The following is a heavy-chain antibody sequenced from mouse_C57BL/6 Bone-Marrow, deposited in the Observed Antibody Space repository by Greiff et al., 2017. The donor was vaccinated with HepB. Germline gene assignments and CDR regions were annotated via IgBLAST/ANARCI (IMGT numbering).Heavy chain of an antibody. CDR2: IWTGGGT. CDR1: GFSLTSYA. D-gene: IGHD2-4*01. J-gene: IGHJ4*01. Sequence: VKLVESGPGLVAPSQSLSITCTVSGFSLTSYAISWVRQPPGKGLEWLGVIWTGGGTNYNSALKSRLSISKDNSKSQVFLKMNSLQTDDTARYYCARRDYDYPYAMDFWGRGTSVTVSS. CDR3: ARRDYDYPYAMDF. V-gene: IGHV2-9-1*01.